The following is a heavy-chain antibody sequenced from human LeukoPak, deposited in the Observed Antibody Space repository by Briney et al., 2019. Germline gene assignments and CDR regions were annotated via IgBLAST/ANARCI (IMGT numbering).Heavy chain of an antibody. J-gene: IGHJ4*02. V-gene: IGHV3-23*01. CDR3: ARARLRNVLLGGY. D-gene: IGHD3-10*01. Sequence: PGESLRLSCVASGFTFSSFGMSWVRQAPGKGLEWVSAISGSGESTYYDDSVKGRFTMSRDNFKDTLYLEMNSLRAEDTAVYYCARARLRNVLLGGYWGQGTLVTVSS. CDR1: GFTFSSFG. CDR2: ISGSGEST.